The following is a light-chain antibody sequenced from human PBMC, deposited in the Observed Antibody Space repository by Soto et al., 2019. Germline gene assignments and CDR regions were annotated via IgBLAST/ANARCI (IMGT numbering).Light chain of an antibody. Sequence: DIQMTQSPSSLSASVGDSVTITCRTSQHVDRYLSWYQQIPGRAPKLLIYSASSLVSGVPPRFRGSGSGTEFTLTITSLQPDDFGVYYCQQYKSSSTFGQGTKVDNK. CDR2: SAS. CDR3: QQYKSSST. CDR1: QHVDRY. J-gene: IGKJ1*01. V-gene: IGKV1-5*01.